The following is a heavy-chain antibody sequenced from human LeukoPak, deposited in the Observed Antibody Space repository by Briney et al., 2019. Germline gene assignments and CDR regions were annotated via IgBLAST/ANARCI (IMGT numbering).Heavy chain of an antibody. CDR1: GGTFSSYA. J-gene: IGHJ4*02. Sequence: GASVKVSCKASGGTFSSYAISWVRQAPGQGLEWMGRIIPILGIANYAQKFQGRVTITADKSTSTAYMELSSLRSEDTAVYYCARGKYGLLPYAFDYWGQGTLVTVSS. V-gene: IGHV1-69*04. CDR3: ARGKYGLLPYAFDY. CDR2: IIPILGIA. D-gene: IGHD3-22*01.